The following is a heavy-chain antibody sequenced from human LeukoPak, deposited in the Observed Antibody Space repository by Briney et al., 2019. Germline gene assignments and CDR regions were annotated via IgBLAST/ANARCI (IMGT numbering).Heavy chain of an antibody. Sequence: ASVKVSCKASGYTFTSYGISWVRQAPGQGLEWMGWISAYNGNTNYAQKLQGRVTMTTDTSTSTAYMELRSLRSDDTAVYYCARVLAYCGGDCYGPFDYWGQGTLVTVSS. CDR3: ARVLAYCGGDCYGPFDY. J-gene: IGHJ4*02. D-gene: IGHD2-21*01. V-gene: IGHV1-18*01. CDR2: ISAYNGNT. CDR1: GYTFTSYG.